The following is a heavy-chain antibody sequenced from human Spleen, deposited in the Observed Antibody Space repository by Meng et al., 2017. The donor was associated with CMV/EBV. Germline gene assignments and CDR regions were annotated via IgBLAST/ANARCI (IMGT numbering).Heavy chain of an antibody. CDR1: GFTFSSYA. CDR3: ARDGKGYYYGMDV. CDR2: IYSGGSST. D-gene: IGHD1-26*01. Sequence: GGSLRLSCAASGFTFSSYAMSWVRQAPGKGLEWVSVIYSGGSSTYYADSVKGRFTISRDNSKNTLYLQMNSLRAEDTAVYYCARDGKGYYYGMDVWGQGTTVTVSS. J-gene: IGHJ6*02. V-gene: IGHV3-23*03.